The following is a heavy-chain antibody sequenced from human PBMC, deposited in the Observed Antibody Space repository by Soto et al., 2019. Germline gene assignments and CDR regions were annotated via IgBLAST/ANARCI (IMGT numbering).Heavy chain of an antibody. D-gene: IGHD6-13*01. CDR3: ARDRVAAAGHDAFDI. Sequence: GGSLRLSCAASGFTVSSNYMSWVRQAPGKGLEWVSVIYSGGSTYYADSVKGRFTISRDNSKNTLYLQMNSLRAEDTAVYYCARDRVAAAGHDAFDIWGQGTMVTVSS. CDR2: IYSGGST. J-gene: IGHJ3*02. V-gene: IGHV3-66*01. CDR1: GFTVSSNY.